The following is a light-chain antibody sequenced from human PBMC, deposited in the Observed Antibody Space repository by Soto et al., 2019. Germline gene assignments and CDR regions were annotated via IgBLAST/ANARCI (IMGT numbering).Light chain of an antibody. CDR3: GTWDSSLRGWV. V-gene: IGLV1-51*01. CDR1: SSNIGNNY. Sequence: QSVLTQPPSVSAAPGQTVTISCSGSSSNIGNNYVSWYQQLPGTAPKVLIYDNNKRPSGIPDRFSGSKSGTSATLGITGLQTGDEADYYCGTWDSSLRGWVFGGGTKLTVL. J-gene: IGLJ3*02. CDR2: DNN.